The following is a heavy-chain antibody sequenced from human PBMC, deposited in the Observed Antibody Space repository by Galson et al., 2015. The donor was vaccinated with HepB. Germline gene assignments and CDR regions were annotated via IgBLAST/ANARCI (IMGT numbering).Heavy chain of an antibody. J-gene: IGHJ4*01. V-gene: IGHV3-66*01. D-gene: IGHD3-3*01. CDR2: IYSGGRT. CDR1: GFTVSSDY. Sequence: SLRLSCAASGFTVSSDYMSWVRQAPGRGLDWVSLIYSGGRTYYADSVKGRFTISRDKSKNTLYLQMNSPKVEDTAIYYCARYDFWSGYYFDYWGHGTLVTVSS. CDR3: ARYDFWSGYYFDY.